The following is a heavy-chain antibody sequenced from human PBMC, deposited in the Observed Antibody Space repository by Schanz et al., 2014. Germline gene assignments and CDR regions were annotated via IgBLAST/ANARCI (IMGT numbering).Heavy chain of an antibody. V-gene: IGHV3-23*01. Sequence: EVQLLESGGGLIQPGGSLRLSCAASGFTFSSYAMSWVRQAPGKGLEWVSTISASGGSTYYADSVKGRFTISRDNSKNTLYLQMNSLRADDTAVYYCAKDPSHGDYDYYFDYWGQGTLVTVSS. D-gene: IGHD3-22*01. CDR2: ISASGGST. CDR3: AKDPSHGDYDYYFDY. CDR1: GFTFSSYA. J-gene: IGHJ4*02.